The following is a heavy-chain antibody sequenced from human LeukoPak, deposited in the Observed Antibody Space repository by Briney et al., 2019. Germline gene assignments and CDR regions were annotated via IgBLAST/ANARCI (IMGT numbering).Heavy chain of an antibody. D-gene: IGHD3-10*01. Sequence: SETLSLTCTVSGGSISSYYWSWIRQPAGKGLEWIGRIYTSGTTHYNPSLKSRVTMSVDTSKNQFSLKLSSVTAADTAVYYCARAITMVRGVIITTYNWFDPWGQGTLVTVSS. CDR2: IYTSGTT. CDR3: ARAITMVRGVIITTYNWFDP. J-gene: IGHJ5*02. V-gene: IGHV4-4*07. CDR1: GGSISSYY.